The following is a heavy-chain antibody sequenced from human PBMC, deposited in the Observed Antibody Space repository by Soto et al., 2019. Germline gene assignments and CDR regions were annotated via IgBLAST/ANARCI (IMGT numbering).Heavy chain of an antibody. Sequence: QVQLEQPGPEVKGPGTSVKVSCKASGGAFGRYSVSWVRRAPGQGLEWIGGVIPVFNTSNYSLKFQGIVAIFADLSTSSVFMELRSLRSEDTALYYCARGDEMTAVTIFEYWGQGTLVTVSS. D-gene: IGHD4-17*01. CDR3: ARGDEMTAVTIFEY. CDR1: GGAFGRYS. CDR2: VIPVFNTS. V-gene: IGHV1-69*01. J-gene: IGHJ4*02.